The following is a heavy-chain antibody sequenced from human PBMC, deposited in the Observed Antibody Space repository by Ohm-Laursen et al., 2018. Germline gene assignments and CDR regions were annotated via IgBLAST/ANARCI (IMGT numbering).Heavy chain of an antibody. D-gene: IGHD6-6*01. Sequence: SLRLSCTASGFTFSSYWMTWVRQAPGKGLEWVANIKQDGSDKYYVDSVKGRFTVSRDNAKNSLYLQMNSLRAEDTAVYYCVRDRRGGSIELRAGGQGALVTVSS. CDR2: IKQDGSDK. CDR1: GFTFSSYW. J-gene: IGHJ4*02. CDR3: VRDRRGGSIELRA. V-gene: IGHV3-7*01.